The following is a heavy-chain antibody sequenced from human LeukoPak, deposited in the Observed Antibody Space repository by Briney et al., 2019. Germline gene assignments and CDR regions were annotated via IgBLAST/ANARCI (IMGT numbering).Heavy chain of an antibody. J-gene: IGHJ4*02. CDR3: ARAAGYYFDY. V-gene: IGHV3-21*05. CDR2: ITSTSGDM. CDR1: GFTFKSYS. Sequence: PGGSLRLSCAASGFTFKSYSMNWVRQAPGKGLEWVAFITSTSGDMFYADSVKGRFTISRDNAKNSLHLQMDSLRAEDTAVYYCARAAGYYFDYWGQGSLVTVSS.